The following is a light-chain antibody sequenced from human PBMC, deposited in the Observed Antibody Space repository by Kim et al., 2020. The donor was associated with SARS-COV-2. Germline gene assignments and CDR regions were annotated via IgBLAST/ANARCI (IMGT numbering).Light chain of an antibody. CDR2: YDS. CDR3: QVWDSSSDHPV. J-gene: IGLJ3*02. CDR1: NIGSKM. Sequence: PGKTSRITCGVNNIGSKMFHWYQQKPGQAPVLVIYYDSDRPSGIPERFSGSNSGNTATLTISRVEAGDEADYYCQVWDSSSDHPVFGGGTQLTVL. V-gene: IGLV3-21*04.